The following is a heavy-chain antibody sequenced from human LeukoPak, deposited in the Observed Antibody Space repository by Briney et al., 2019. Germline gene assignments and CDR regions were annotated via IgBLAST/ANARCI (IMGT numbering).Heavy chain of an antibody. V-gene: IGHV3-21*01. CDR3: ASQQVRYFDWLGGNYFDY. J-gene: IGHJ4*02. CDR1: GFTFSSYS. D-gene: IGHD3-9*01. Sequence: GGSLRLSCAASGFTFSSYSMNWVRQAPGKGLEWVSSISRSSSYIYYADSVKGRFTISRDNAKNSLYLQMNSLRVEDTAVYYCASQQVRYFDWLGGNYFDYWGQGTLVTVSS. CDR2: ISRSSSYI.